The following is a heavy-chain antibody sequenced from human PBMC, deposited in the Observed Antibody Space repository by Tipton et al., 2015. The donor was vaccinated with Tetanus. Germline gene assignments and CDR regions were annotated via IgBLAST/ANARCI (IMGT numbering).Heavy chain of an antibody. J-gene: IGHJ3*01. CDR1: GFSFSDYG. CDR3: ARDPPSSGFALDV. Sequence: SLRLSCAASGFSFSDYGMHWVRQAPGKGLEWVAGMSFDGSSESYADSVRGRFTISRDNFRNTLSLQMRGLGADDTAVYYCARDPPSSGFALDVWGRGTMVTVSS. CDR2: MSFDGSSE. D-gene: IGHD3-22*01. V-gene: IGHV3-30*15.